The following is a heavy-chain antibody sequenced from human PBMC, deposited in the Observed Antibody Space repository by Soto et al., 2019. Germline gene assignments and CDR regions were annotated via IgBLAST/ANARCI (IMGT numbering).Heavy chain of an antibody. CDR1: SASIGRGGCS. J-gene: IGHJ5*02. D-gene: IGHD4-4*01. Sequence: SVTLSLNRTITSASIGRGGCSWSWTRQPPGKGLEWIGYIYHSGSTYYNPSLKSRVTISVDRSKNQFSLKLSSVTAAETALYYCTRDIYTWGLGNLVTVSS. CDR2: IYHSGST. V-gene: IGHV4-30-2*01. CDR3: TRDIYT.